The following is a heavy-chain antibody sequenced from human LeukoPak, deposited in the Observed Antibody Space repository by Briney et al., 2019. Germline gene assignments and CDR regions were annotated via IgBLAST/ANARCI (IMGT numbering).Heavy chain of an antibody. Sequence: GGSLRLSCAASGFTLSSYWMSWVRQAPGKGLEWVANIKQDGSEKYYVDSVKGRFTISRDNAKNSLYLQMNSLRAEDTAVYYCAREILVEYSSSEVVDYWGQGTLVTVSS. CDR3: AREILVEYSSSEVVDY. V-gene: IGHV3-7*01. CDR1: GFTLSSYW. D-gene: IGHD6-6*01. J-gene: IGHJ4*02. CDR2: IKQDGSEK.